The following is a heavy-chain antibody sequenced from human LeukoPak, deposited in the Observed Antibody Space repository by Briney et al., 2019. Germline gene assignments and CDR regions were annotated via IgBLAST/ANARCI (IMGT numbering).Heavy chain of an antibody. CDR2: ISSSGSTI. CDR1: GFTLSDYY. J-gene: IGHJ4*02. V-gene: IGHV3-11*04. Sequence: GGSLRLSCAASGFTLSDYYMSWIRQAPGKGLEWVSYISSSGSTIYYADSVKGRFTISRDNAKNSLYLQMNSLRAEDTAVYYCARPQAQYSSGWYDYWGQGTLVTVSS. CDR3: ARPQAQYSSGWYDY. D-gene: IGHD6-19*01.